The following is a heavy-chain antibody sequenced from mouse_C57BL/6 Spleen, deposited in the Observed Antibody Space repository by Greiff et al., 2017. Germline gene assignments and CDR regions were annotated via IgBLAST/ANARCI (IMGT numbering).Heavy chain of an antibody. CDR3: ARTETAQALEFAY. J-gene: IGHJ3*01. CDR2: INPSSGYT. D-gene: IGHD3-2*02. V-gene: IGHV1-4*01. Sequence: QVQLQQSGAELARPGASVKMSCKSSGYTFTSYTMPWVKQRPGQGLEWIGYINPSSGYTKYNQKFKDKATLTADTSYSTAYMQLSSLTSEDSEVYYCARTETAQALEFAYWGQGTLVTVSA. CDR1: GYTFTSYT.